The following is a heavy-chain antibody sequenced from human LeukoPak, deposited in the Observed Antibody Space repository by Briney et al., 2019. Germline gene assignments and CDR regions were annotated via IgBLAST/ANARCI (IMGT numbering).Heavy chain of an antibody. V-gene: IGHV4-59*01. CDR2: IYYSGST. Sequence: PSETLSLTCTVSGGSISSYYWSWIRQPPGNGLEWIGYIYYSGSTNYNPSLKSRVTISVDTSKNQFSLKLSSVTAADTAVYYCARDRVTGTRYDYYGMDVWGQGTTVTVSS. D-gene: IGHD7-27*01. CDR3: ARDRVTGTRYDYYGMDV. CDR1: GGSISSYY. J-gene: IGHJ6*02.